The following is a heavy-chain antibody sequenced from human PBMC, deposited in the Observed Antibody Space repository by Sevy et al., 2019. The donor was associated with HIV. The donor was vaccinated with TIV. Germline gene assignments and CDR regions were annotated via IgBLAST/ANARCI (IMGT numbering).Heavy chain of an antibody. CDR1: GYSFSDSGYY. CDR3: ARESYDCWTGPVDYDYGMDV. V-gene: IGHV1-2*04. D-gene: IGHD3-3*01. CDR2: INPRGGAT. Sequence: ASVKVSCKASGYSFSDSGYYVHWVRQAPGQGLEWMGWINPRGGATKYAQKFQGWVTMTRDSSVSTANMELTRLTSDETAVYYCARESYDCWTGPVDYDYGMDVWGQGTTVTVSS. J-gene: IGHJ6*02.